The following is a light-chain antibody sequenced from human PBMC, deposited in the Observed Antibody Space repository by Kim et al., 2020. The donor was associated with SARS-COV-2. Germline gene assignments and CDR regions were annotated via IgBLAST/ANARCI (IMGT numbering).Light chain of an antibody. J-gene: IGKJ3*01. CDR3: PQRSITPFT. V-gene: IGKV1-39*01. CDR1: QSISSH. Sequence: DIQMTQSPSSLSASVGDRVTITCRTTQSISSHLNWYQQKPGRAPKLLISAASSLQGGVPSRFSGSGSETDFTLTISSLQPDDFAAYFCPQRSITPFTFGPRTNVDIK. CDR2: AAS.